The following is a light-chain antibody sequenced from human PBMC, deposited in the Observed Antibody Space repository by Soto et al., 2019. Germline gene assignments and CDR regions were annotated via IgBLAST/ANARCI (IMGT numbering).Light chain of an antibody. J-gene: IGLJ1*01. Sequence: QSVLTQPPSVSAAPGQKVTISCSGSSSNIGGNSVSWYQQLPGTAPKLLIYDDNKRPSGIPDLFSGSKSGTSATLGITGFQTGDEADYYCGSWDSSLSAYVFXTGTKVTVL. CDR1: SSNIGGNS. V-gene: IGLV1-51*01. CDR3: GSWDSSLSAYV. CDR2: DDN.